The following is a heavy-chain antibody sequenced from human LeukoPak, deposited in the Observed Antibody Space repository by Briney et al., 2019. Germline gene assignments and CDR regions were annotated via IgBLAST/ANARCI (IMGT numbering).Heavy chain of an antibody. Sequence: SQTLSLTCTVSGGSISSGDYYWSWIRQPPGKGLEWIGYIYYSGSTNYNPSLKSRVTISVDTSKNQFSLKLSSVTAADTAVYYCARVVLDGDPSYYYYMDVWGKGTTVTVSS. D-gene: IGHD4-17*01. CDR1: GGSISSGDYY. J-gene: IGHJ6*03. CDR2: IYYSGST. V-gene: IGHV4-30-4*08. CDR3: ARVVLDGDPSYYYYMDV.